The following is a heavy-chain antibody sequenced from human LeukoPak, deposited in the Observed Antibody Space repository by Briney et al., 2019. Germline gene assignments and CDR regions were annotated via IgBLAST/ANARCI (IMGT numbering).Heavy chain of an antibody. V-gene: IGHV3-48*03. Sequence: HPGGSLRLSCAASEFTFSSYEMNWVRQAPGKGLEWVSYISSSGSTIYYADSVKGRFTISRDNAKNSLYLQMNSLRAEDTAVYYCARDLGQYYDTSDNWFDPWGQGTLVTVSS. CDR3: ARDLGQYYDTSDNWFDP. J-gene: IGHJ5*02. CDR1: EFTFSSYE. CDR2: ISSSGSTI. D-gene: IGHD3-22*01.